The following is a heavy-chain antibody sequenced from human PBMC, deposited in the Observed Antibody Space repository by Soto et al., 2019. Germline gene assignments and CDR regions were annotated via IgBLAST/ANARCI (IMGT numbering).Heavy chain of an antibody. D-gene: IGHD5-12*01. CDR1: GGTFSSYA. CDR2: TIRIFHTP. CDR3: VHRRDGYNSAFFDY. Sequence: GASVKVSCKASGGTFSSYAFSWVRQAPGQGLEWMGGTIRIFHTPTYAQKFQGRVTITADESTSTAYMELISLRSDDTAVYYCVHRRDGYNSAFFDYWGQGTLVTVS. J-gene: IGHJ4*02. V-gene: IGHV1-69*13.